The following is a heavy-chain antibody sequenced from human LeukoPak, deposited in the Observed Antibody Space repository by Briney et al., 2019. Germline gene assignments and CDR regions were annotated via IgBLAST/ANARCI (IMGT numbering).Heavy chain of an antibody. D-gene: IGHD5-12*01. CDR2: ISHSGST. CDR3: AAQYSGYVRLDY. V-gene: IGHV4-34*01. J-gene: IGHJ4*02. Sequence: SETLSLTCAVYGGSFSGYYWSWIRQPPGKGLEWIGEISHSGSTNYNPSLKSRVTISVDTSKNQFSLKLSSVTAAGTAVYYCAAQYSGYVRLDYWGQGTLVTVSS. CDR1: GGSFSGYY.